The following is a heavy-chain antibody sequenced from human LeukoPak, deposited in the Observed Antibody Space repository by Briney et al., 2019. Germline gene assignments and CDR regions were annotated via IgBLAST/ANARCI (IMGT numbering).Heavy chain of an antibody. J-gene: IGHJ4*02. V-gene: IGHV4-39*07. D-gene: IGHD6-19*01. CDR1: GGSISSSSYY. CDR3: ARVPWYSSGHNFDY. CDR2: IYYSGST. Sequence: SGTLSLTCTVSGGSISSSSYYWGWIRQPPGKGLEWIGSIYYSGSTYYNPSLKSRVTISVDTSKNQFSLKLSSVTAADTAVYYCARVPWYSSGHNFDYWGQGTLVTVSS.